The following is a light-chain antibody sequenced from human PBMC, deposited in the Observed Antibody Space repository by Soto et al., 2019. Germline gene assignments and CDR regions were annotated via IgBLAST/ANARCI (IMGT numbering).Light chain of an antibody. J-gene: IGKJ4*01. CDR2: AAS. Sequence: DIQMTQSPSSVCASVGDRDTIACRASQGINSWLAWYQQKPGKAPKLLIYAASSLQSGVPSRFSDSGSGIDFTPTISSMQPEDFAAYYCQQANSFPLTVGGGTKVDSK. CDR3: QQANSFPLT. V-gene: IGKV1-12*01. CDR1: QGINSW.